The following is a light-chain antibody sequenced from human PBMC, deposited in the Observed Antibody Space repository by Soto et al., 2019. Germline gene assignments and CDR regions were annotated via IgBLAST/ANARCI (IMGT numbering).Light chain of an antibody. CDR1: QSISTW. CDR3: QQYDTYPWT. J-gene: IGKJ1*01. V-gene: IGKV1-5*03. Sequence: DIQMTQSPSTLSASVGDRVTITCRASQSISTWLAWCQQKPGKAPKLLIYKASSLQGEVPSRFSGSGSGTEFTLTISSLQPDDFASYYCQQYDTYPWTFGQGTRVEIK. CDR2: KAS.